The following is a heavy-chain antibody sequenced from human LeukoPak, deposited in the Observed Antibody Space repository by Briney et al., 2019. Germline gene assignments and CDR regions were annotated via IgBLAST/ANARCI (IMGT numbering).Heavy chain of an antibody. CDR3: ASWYYCDSSGYIN. CDR2: IYYSGST. D-gene: IGHD3-22*01. Sequence: SETLSLTCAVYGGSFSGYYWSWIRQPPGKGLEWIGYIYYSGSTNYNPSLKSRVTISVDTSKNQFSLKLSSVTAADTAVYYCASWYYCDSSGYINWGQGTMVTVSS. V-gene: IGHV4-59*01. CDR1: GGSFSGYY. J-gene: IGHJ3*01.